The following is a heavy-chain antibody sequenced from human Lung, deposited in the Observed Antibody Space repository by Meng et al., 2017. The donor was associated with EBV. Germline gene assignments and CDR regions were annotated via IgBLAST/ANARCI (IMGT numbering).Heavy chain of an antibody. D-gene: IGHD6-19*01. CDR1: GGSISSGHYY. J-gene: IGHJ4*02. CDR2: IDYSGST. V-gene: IGHV4-30-4*01. CDR3: ARDIAEADYFDF. Sequence: VQLQESGPGLGKPSQTLSLTCAVSGGSISSGHYYWSWIRQPPGKGLEWIAYIDYSGSTYYNPSLKSRVTISVDTSKNQFSLKLNSVTAADTAVYYCARDIAEADYFDFWGQGTLVTVSS.